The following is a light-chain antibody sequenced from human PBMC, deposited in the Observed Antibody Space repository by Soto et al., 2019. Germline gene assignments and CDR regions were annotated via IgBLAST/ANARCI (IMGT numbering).Light chain of an antibody. J-gene: IGLJ3*02. CDR1: SSNIGNNH. CDR2: ENN. V-gene: IGLV1-51*02. CDR3: GTWDGSLSVWV. Sequence: QSVLTQPPSVSAAPGQKVTISCSGVSSNIGNNHVSWYQQFPRTAPKLLVYENNKRPSGIPDRFSGSKSGTSATLGITGLQTGDEAVYYCGTWDGSLSVWVFGGGTKVTVL.